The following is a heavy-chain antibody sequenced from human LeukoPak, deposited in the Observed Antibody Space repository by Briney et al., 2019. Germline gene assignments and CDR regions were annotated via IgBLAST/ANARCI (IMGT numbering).Heavy chain of an antibody. CDR1: GFTFSSYS. CDR2: ISSSSSYI. Sequence: GGSLRLSCAASGFTFSSYSMNWVRQAPGRGLEWVSSISSSSSYIYYADSVKGRFTISGDNAKNSLYLQMNSLRAEDTAVYYCARGRPWGGYFDYWGQGTLVTVSS. CDR3: ARGRPWGGYFDY. V-gene: IGHV3-21*01. D-gene: IGHD3-3*01. J-gene: IGHJ4*02.